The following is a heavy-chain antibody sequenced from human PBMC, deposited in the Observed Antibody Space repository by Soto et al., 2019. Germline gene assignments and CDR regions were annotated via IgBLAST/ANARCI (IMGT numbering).Heavy chain of an antibody. CDR1: GGSISSYY. Sequence: ETLSLTCTVSGGSISSYYWSWIRQPPGKGLEYIGYIYYSGSTNYNPSLKSRVTISVDTSKNQFSLKLSSVTAADTAVYYCARDLGSAAFDIWGQGTMVTVSS. CDR3: ARDLGSAAFDI. D-gene: IGHD1-26*01. J-gene: IGHJ3*02. CDR2: IYYSGST. V-gene: IGHV4-59*01.